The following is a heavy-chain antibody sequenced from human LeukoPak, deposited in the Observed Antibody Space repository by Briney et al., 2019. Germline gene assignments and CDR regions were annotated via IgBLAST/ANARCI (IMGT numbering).Heavy chain of an antibody. CDR2: ISYDGSNK. D-gene: IGHD5-12*01. Sequence: GGSLRLSCAASGFTFSSYGMHWVRQAPGKGLEWVAVISYDGSNKYYADSVKGRFTISRDNSKNTLYLQMNSLRAEDTAVYYCAKDLTLVVATPGDYFDYWGQGTLVTVSS. J-gene: IGHJ4*02. CDR1: GFTFSSYG. CDR3: AKDLTLVVATPGDYFDY. V-gene: IGHV3-30*18.